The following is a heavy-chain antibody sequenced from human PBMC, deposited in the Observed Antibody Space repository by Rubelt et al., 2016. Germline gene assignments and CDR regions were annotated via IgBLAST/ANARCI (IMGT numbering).Heavy chain of an antibody. D-gene: IGHD6-13*01. CDR1: GYTFTSYA. Sequence: QVQLVQSGSELKKPGASVKVSCKASGYTFTSYAMTWVRQAPGQGLEWMGWINTTTGNPTYAQGCTGWFFFSLATSASTVYLQISSLKAEDTAVYYCARVIAAAGRDGNYFDYWGQGTLVTVSS. J-gene: IGHJ4*02. CDR3: ARVIAAAGRDGNYFDY. CDR2: INTTTGNP. V-gene: IGHV7-4-1*02.